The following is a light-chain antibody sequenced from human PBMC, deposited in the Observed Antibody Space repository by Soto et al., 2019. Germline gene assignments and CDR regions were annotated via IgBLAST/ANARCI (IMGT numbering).Light chain of an antibody. Sequence: EIVMTQSPATLSVSPGETATLSCRASQSVSLSLAWYQMRPGQPPRLLIYGASSRATGIPDRFSGSGSGTDFTLTISRLGPEDFAMYYCQQYGYLVTFGGGTKVDIK. CDR2: GAS. CDR3: QQYGYLVT. J-gene: IGKJ4*01. CDR1: QSVSLS. V-gene: IGKV3-20*01.